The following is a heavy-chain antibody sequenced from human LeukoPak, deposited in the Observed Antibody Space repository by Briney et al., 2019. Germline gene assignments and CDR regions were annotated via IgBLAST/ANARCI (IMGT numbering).Heavy chain of an antibody. D-gene: IGHD1-26*01. CDR2: IYTSGST. Sequence: SETLSLTCTVSGGSISSGSYYWSWVRQPAGKGLEWIGRIYTSGSTNYIPSLKSRVTISVDTSKNQFSLKLSSVTAADTAMYYCAKSGGYGLIDYWGQGTRVTVSS. CDR1: GGSISSGSYY. CDR3: AKSGGYGLIDY. J-gene: IGHJ4*02. V-gene: IGHV4-61*02.